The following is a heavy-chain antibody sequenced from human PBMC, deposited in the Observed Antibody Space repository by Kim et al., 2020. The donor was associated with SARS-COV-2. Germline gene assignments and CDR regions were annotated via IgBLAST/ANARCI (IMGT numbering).Heavy chain of an antibody. D-gene: IGHD3-3*01. CDR1: GGSISSSSYY. CDR3: AISLGAGPSTIFGVVIIADAFDI. V-gene: IGHV4-39*01. J-gene: IGHJ3*02. Sequence: SETLSLTCTVSGGSISSSSYYWGWIRQPPGKGLDWIGSIYYSGSTYYNPSLKSRVTISVDTSKNQFTLKLSSVTAADTAVYYCAISLGAGPSTIFGVVIIADAFDICGHGTMGTVSS. CDR2: IYYSGST.